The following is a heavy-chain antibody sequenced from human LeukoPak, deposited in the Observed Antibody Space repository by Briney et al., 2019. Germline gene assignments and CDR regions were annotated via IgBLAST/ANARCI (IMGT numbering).Heavy chain of an antibody. Sequence: GRSLRLSCAASGFTFSSYAMHWVRQAPGKGLEWVAVISYDGSNKYYADSVKGRFTISRDNSKNTLYLQMNSLRAEDTAVYYCAADTAMVYYFDYWGQGTLVTVSS. CDR2: ISYDGSNK. V-gene: IGHV3-30*04. D-gene: IGHD5-18*01. CDR3: AADTAMVYYFDY. J-gene: IGHJ4*02. CDR1: GFTFSSYA.